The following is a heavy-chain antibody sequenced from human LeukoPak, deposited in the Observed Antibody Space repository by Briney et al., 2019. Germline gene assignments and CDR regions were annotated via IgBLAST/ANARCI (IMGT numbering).Heavy chain of an antibody. Sequence: WGSLRLSCAASGVTFSSYGSYSMNWVRQAPGKGLEWVSSISVRSSHIYYADSVKGRFTISRDNAKNSVYLQMNSLRAEDTAVYYCARGYDSSGHYPGALDYWGQGTLVTVSS. J-gene: IGHJ4*02. CDR3: ARGYDSSGHYPGALDY. D-gene: IGHD3-22*01. V-gene: IGHV3-21*01. CDR2: ISVRSSHI. CDR1: GVTFSSYGSYS.